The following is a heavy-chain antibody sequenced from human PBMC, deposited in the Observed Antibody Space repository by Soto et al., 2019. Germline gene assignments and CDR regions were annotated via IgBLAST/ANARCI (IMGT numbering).Heavy chain of an antibody. CDR1: GYTFTSYD. CDR3: ARGKSTSGRPNWFGP. CDR2: MNPNSGNT. J-gene: IGHJ5*02. D-gene: IGHD6-19*01. Sequence: QVQLVQSGAEAKKPGASVKVSCKASGYTFTSYDINWVRQATGQGLEWMGWMNPNSGNTGYAQKFQGRVTMTRNTSRSTPYMELTSLISEDTAVYYCARGKSTSGRPNWFGPWGQGTLVTVSS. V-gene: IGHV1-8*01.